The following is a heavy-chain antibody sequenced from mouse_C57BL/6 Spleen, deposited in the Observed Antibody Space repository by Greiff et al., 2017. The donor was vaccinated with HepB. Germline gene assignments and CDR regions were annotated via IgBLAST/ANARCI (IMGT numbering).Heavy chain of an antibody. J-gene: IGHJ2*01. Sequence: VQLQQSGAELVRPGASVKLSCTASGFNIKDDYMHWVKQRPEQGLEWIGWIDPENGDTEYASKFQGKATITADTSSNTAYLQLSSLTSEDTAVYYCTNSPRDYWGQGTTLTVSS. CDR1: GFNIKDDY. V-gene: IGHV14-4*01. CDR2: IDPENGDT. CDR3: TNSPRDY.